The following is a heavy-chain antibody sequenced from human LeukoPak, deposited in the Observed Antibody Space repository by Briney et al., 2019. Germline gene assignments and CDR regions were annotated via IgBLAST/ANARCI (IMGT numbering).Heavy chain of an antibody. D-gene: IGHD5-24*01. V-gene: IGHV3-23*01. Sequence: GGSLRLSCAASGFTFSSYAMSWVRQAPGKGLEWVSAISGSGGSTYYADSVKGRFTISRDNSKNTLYLQMNSLRAEDTAVYYSAKSARWLQFIGYYFDYWGQGTLVTVSS. J-gene: IGHJ4*02. CDR1: GFTFSSYA. CDR3: AKSARWLQFIGYYFDY. CDR2: ISGSGGST.